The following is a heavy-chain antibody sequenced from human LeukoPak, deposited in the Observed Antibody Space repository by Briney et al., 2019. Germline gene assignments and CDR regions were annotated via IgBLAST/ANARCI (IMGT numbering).Heavy chain of an antibody. CDR2: IKQDGSEK. V-gene: IGHV3-7*01. D-gene: IGHD1-26*01. CDR3: ARGGGSYQNFDY. Sequence: PGGSLRLSCAASGFTFSSYWMSWVRQAPGKGLQWVATIKQDGSEKYYVDSVKGRFTISRDNAKNSLYLQMSDLIADGTAFYYCARGGGSYQNFDYWGQGILVTVSS. CDR1: GFTFSSYW. J-gene: IGHJ4*02.